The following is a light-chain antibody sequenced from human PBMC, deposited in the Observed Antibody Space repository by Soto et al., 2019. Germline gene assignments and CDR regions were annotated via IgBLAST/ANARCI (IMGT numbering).Light chain of an antibody. J-gene: IGKJ3*01. CDR1: QDISNS. CDR2: SAS. Sequence: AIRMTQSPSSFSASTGDRVTITCRASQDISNSLAWYQQKPGKAPNLLIYSASTLQSGVPSRFSGSGSGTDFTLTINRLEPEDFAVYYCQHYGNSPPSVTFGPGTKVDIK. CDR3: QHYGNSPPSVT. V-gene: IGKV1-8*01.